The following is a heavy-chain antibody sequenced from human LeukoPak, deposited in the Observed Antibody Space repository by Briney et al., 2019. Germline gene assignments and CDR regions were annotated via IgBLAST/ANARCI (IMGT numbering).Heavy chain of an antibody. Sequence: SETLSLTCAVYGGSFTDYHWSRIRQSPGGRLEWIGEINYTGRTHYKPSLKSRATISIDMSKNQVSLKMTSMAAADTAIYYCARERRVEVAARTTVAFDVWGQGTMVTVSS. D-gene: IGHD6-19*01. CDR3: ARERRVEVAARTTVAFDV. CDR2: INYTGRT. V-gene: IGHV4-34*01. CDR1: GGSFTDYH. J-gene: IGHJ3*01.